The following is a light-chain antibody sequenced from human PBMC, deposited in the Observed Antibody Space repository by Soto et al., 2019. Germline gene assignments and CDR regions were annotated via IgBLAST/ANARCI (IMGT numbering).Light chain of an antibody. CDR1: QSISSQ. V-gene: IGKV3-11*01. Sequence: EIVLTQSPATLSLSPGARAPLSCRASQSISSQLAWYQQKPGQAPRLLIHDASNRATGIPARFSGSGSGTDFTLTISSLQSEDFAVYYCQHYNYWPPKTFGQGTKVDIK. J-gene: IGKJ1*01. CDR2: DAS. CDR3: QHYNYWPPKT.